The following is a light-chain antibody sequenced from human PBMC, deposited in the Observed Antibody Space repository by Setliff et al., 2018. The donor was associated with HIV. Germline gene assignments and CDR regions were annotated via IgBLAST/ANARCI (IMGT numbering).Light chain of an antibody. V-gene: IGLV2-14*03. CDR1: STDIGGYNF. CDR2: DVT. J-gene: IGLJ2*01. Sequence: FALTQPASVSGSPGQSITISCNGTSTDIGGYNFVSWYQQYPGKAPKLIIYDVTRRPSGVSDRFSASKSGNTASLTISGLQAEDESDYYCSSYTKSVTYVLFGGGTK. CDR3: SSYTKSVTYVL.